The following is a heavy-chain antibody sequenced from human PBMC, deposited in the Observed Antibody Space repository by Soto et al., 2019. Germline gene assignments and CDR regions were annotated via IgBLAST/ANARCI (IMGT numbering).Heavy chain of an antibody. J-gene: IGHJ4*02. CDR1: GFTFDDYS. D-gene: IGHD2-21*02. Sequence: GGSLRLSCAASGFTFDDYSMHWVRQAPGKGLEWVSLISWDGGTTYYADSVKGRFTISRDNSKDSLYLQMNSLRTEDTALYYCAKAYHHIIVGTALIDYWGQGTLVTVSS. CDR3: AKAYHHIIVGTALIDY. V-gene: IGHV3-43*01. CDR2: ISWDGGTT.